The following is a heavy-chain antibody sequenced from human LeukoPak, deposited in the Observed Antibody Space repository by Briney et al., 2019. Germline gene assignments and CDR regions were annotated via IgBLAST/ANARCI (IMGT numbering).Heavy chain of an antibody. CDR3: ARSPYSSSWYVGPEGFDP. Sequence: SETLSLTCTVSGGSISSYYWSWIRQPPGKGLEWIGYIYYSGSTNYNPSLKSRVTIPVDTSKNQFSLKLSSVTAADTAVYYCARSPYSSSWYVGPEGFDPWGQGTLVTVSS. CDR2: IYYSGST. D-gene: IGHD6-13*01. CDR1: GGSISSYY. J-gene: IGHJ5*02. V-gene: IGHV4-59*01.